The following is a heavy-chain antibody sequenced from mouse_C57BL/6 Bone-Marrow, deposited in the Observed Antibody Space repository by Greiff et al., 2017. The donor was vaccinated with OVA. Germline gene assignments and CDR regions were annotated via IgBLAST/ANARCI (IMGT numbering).Heavy chain of an antibody. D-gene: IGHD2-4*01. V-gene: IGHV7-1*01. CDR3: ARDALWDYDGYWYFDV. CDR1: GFTFSDFY. Sequence: EVQGVESGGGLVQSGRSLRLSCATSGFTFSDFYMEWVRQAPGKGLEWIAASRNKANDYTTEYSASVKGRFIVSRDTSQSILYLQMNALRAEDTAIYYCARDALWDYDGYWYFDVWGTGTTVTVSS. J-gene: IGHJ1*03. CDR2: SRNKANDYTT.